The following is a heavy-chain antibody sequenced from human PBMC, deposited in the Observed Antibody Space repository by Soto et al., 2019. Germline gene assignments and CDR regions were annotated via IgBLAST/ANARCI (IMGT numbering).Heavy chain of an antibody. CDR3: ARELLSSSWYHYYGMDV. J-gene: IGHJ6*02. V-gene: IGHV3-30-3*01. Sequence: QVQLVESGGGVVQPGRSLRLSCAASGFTFSSYAMHWVRQAPGKGLEWVAVISYDGSNKYYADSVKGRLTISRDNSKNTLYLQMNSLRAEDTAVYYCARELLSSSWYHYYGMDVWGQGTTVTVSS. CDR1: GFTFSSYA. CDR2: ISYDGSNK. D-gene: IGHD6-13*01.